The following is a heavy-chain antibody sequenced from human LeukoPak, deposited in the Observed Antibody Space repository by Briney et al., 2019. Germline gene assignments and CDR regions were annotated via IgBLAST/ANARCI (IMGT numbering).Heavy chain of an antibody. Sequence: PGGSLRLSCAASGFTFSSYAMSWVRQAPGKGLEWVSAISGSGGSTYYADSVKGRFTISRDNSKNTLYLQMNSLRAEDTAVYYCATLDIVVVVAATGNTNWFDPWGQGTLVSVPS. V-gene: IGHV3-23*01. CDR2: ISGSGGST. J-gene: IGHJ5*02. CDR1: GFTFSSYA. CDR3: ATLDIVVVVAATGNTNWFDP. D-gene: IGHD2-15*01.